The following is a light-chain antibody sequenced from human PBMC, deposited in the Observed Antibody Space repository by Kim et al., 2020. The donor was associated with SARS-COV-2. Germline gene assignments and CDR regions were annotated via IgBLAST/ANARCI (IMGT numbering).Light chain of an antibody. J-gene: IGLJ3*02. V-gene: IGLV3-25*03. CDR3: QSSDSSDTFWV. CDR1: ALPNQY. CDR2: EDT. Sequence: PGQTARITCAGDALPNQYAYWFQQKPGQAPVLVIYEDTERPSGIPERFSGSTSGTTVTLTISGVQAEDEADYYCQSSDSSDTFWVFGGGTKLTVL.